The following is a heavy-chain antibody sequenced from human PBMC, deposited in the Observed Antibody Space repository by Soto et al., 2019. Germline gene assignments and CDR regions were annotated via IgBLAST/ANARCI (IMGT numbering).Heavy chain of an antibody. V-gene: IGHV1-18*01. CDR1: GYTFTSYG. CDR3: ARDSSGWYLYYYGMDV. Sequence: QVQLVQSGAEVKKSGASVKVSCKASGYTFTSYGISWVRQAPGQGLEWMGWISAYNGNTNYAQKLQGRVTMTTDTSTSTAYMELRSLRSDDTAVYYCARDSSGWYLYYYGMDVWGQGTTVTVSS. J-gene: IGHJ6*02. CDR2: ISAYNGNT. D-gene: IGHD6-19*01.